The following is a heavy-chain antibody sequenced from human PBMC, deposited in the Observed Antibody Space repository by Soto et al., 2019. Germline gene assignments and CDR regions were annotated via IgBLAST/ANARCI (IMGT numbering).Heavy chain of an antibody. Sequence: SVKVSCKASGGTFSSYAISWVRQAPGQGREWMEGIIPIFGTANYAQKFQGRVTITADTSTSTAYMELSSLRSEDTAVYYCARDLYDSSGQTLLAWFDLWGEGILVTVSS. CDR1: GGTFSSYA. CDR3: ARDLYDSSGQTLLAWFDL. D-gene: IGHD3-22*01. J-gene: IGHJ5*02. CDR2: IIPIFGTA. V-gene: IGHV1-69*06.